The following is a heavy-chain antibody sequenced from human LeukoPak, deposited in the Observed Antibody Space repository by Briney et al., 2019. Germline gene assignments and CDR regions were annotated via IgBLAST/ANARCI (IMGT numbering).Heavy chain of an antibody. Sequence: ASVKVSCKASGYTFTGYYIHWVRQAPGQGLEWMGWINPNSGVTNYAQTFQGRVTMTRDTSISTAYMELRGLRSDDTAVYYCARDRALAGTNVDAFDIWGQGTMVTVSS. V-gene: IGHV1-2*02. CDR2: INPNSGVT. J-gene: IGHJ3*02. CDR1: GYTFTGYY. D-gene: IGHD6-19*01. CDR3: ARDRALAGTNVDAFDI.